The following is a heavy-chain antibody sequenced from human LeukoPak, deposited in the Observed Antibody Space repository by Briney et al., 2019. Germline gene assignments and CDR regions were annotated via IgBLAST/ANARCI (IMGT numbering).Heavy chain of an antibody. CDR2: INPNSGGT. CDR1: GYSFTGYY. J-gene: IGHJ3*02. D-gene: IGHD4-23*01. CDR3: ARDLSMTMVVTRDALDI. V-gene: IGHV1-2*06. Sequence: ASVKVSCKASGYSFTGYYMHWVRQAPGQGLEWMGRINPNSGGTNYAQKFQGRVTMTRDTSISTAYMELSRLRSDDTAVYYCARDLSMTMVVTRDALDIWGQGTMVTVSS.